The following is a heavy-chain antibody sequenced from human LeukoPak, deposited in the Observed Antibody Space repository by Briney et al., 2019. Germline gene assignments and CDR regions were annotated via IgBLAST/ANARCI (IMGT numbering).Heavy chain of an antibody. V-gene: IGHV4-59*12. CDR3: ARIVPISVTTYGTNWFDP. CDR1: GGSISSYY. J-gene: IGHJ5*02. D-gene: IGHD3-3*01. Sequence: PSETLSLTCTGSGGSISSYYWSWIRQPPGKGLEGIGYIYYSGSTNYNPSLKSRVSMSVETSKNQFSLKLRFVTAADTAVYYCARIVPISVTTYGTNWFDPWGQGTLVTVSS. CDR2: IYYSGST.